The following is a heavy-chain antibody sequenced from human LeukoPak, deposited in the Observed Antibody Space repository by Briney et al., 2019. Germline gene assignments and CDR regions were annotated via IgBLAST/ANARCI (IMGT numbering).Heavy chain of an antibody. D-gene: IGHD3-10*01. CDR2: INAANGNT. V-gene: IGHV1-3*01. Sequence: ASVKVSCKASGYRFTNYCMQWVRQAPGQRLEWMGWINAANGNTKYSRKFHNRVTITMDTSASSAYMELSSLRSEDTALYYCARDYYSSGSYYFDIWGQGTLVTVSS. CDR1: GYRFTNYC. J-gene: IGHJ4*02. CDR3: ARDYYSSGSYYFDI.